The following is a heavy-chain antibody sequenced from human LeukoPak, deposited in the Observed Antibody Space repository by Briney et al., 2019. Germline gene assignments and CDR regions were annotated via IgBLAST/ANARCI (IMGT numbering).Heavy chain of an antibody. J-gene: IGHJ4*02. V-gene: IGHV4-31*03. CDR1: GGSISSGGYY. CDR3: GVITGTRGTMIIDY. Sequence: SQTLSLTCTVSGGSISSGGYYWSWIRQHPGKGLEWIGYIYYSGSTYYNPSLKSRVTMSVDTSKNQFSLKLSSVTAADTAVYYCGVITGTRGTMIIDYWGQGTLVTVSS. D-gene: IGHD1-7*01. CDR2: IYYSGST.